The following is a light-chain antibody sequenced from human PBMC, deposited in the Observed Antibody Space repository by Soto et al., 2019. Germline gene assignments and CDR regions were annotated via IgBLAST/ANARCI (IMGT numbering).Light chain of an antibody. Sequence: EIVLTQSPGTLSLSPGEGATVSCRASQSVYSSYLAWYQQKPGQAPRLLIYGASSRATGIPDRFSASGSGTDFTITISRLETEDFAVYYCQQYGTSPRTFGQGTRVEIK. J-gene: IGKJ1*01. CDR1: QSVYSSY. V-gene: IGKV3-20*01. CDR2: GAS. CDR3: QQYGTSPRT.